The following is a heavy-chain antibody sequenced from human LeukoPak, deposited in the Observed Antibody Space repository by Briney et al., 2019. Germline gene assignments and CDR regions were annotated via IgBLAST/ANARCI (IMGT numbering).Heavy chain of an antibody. CDR3: ARDFPARDWFFDL. CDR2: INPNSGGT. Sequence: ASVKVSCKASGYTFTGYYMHWVRQAPGQGLEWMGWINPNSGGTNYAQKFQGRVTMTRDTSISTAYMELSRLRSDDTAVYYCARDFPARDWFFDLWGRGTLVTVSS. V-gene: IGHV1-2*02. CDR1: GYTFTGYY. J-gene: IGHJ2*01.